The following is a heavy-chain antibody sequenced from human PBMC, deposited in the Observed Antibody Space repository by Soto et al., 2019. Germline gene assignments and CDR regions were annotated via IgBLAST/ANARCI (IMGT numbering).Heavy chain of an antibody. CDR3: AREAPPHDYGDFYFDY. D-gene: IGHD4-17*01. Sequence: QVQLVQSGAEVKKPGASVKVSCKASGYTFTSYGISWVRQAPGQGLEWMGWISAYNGNKNYAQQLQGRVTMTTDTSTSTAYMELRSLRSDDTAVYYCAREAPPHDYGDFYFDYWGQGILVTVSS. CDR2: ISAYNGNK. V-gene: IGHV1-18*01. J-gene: IGHJ4*02. CDR1: GYTFTSYG.